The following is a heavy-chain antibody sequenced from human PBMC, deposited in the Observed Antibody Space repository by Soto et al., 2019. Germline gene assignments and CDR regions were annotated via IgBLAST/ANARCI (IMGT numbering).Heavy chain of an antibody. CDR2: IYWNDDK. D-gene: IGHD5-12*01. J-gene: IGHJ4*02. CDR1: GFSLSTSGVG. Sequence: GSGPTLVNPTQTLTLTCTFSGFSLSTSGVGVGWIRQPPGKALEWLAVIYWNDDKRYSPSLKSRLTITKGTSDNQVVLTMTNVDPVGTASYYCAHFNGYEEFEYWGQGTLVTVSS. V-gene: IGHV2-5*01. CDR3: AHFNGYEEFEY.